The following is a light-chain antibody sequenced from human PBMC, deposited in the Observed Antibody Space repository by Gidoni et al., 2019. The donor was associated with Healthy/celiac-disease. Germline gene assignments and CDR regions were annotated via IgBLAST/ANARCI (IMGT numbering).Light chain of an antibody. V-gene: IGLV1-44*01. CDR1: SSNIGSNT. Sequence: QSVLTQPPSASGTPGQRVTISCSGSSSNIGSNTVNWYQQLPGTAPKLLIYSNNQRPSGVPDRFSGSKSGTSASLAISGRQSEDEADYYCAAWDDSLNGPLYVFGTGTKVTVL. CDR3: AAWDDSLNGPLYV. J-gene: IGLJ1*01. CDR2: SNN.